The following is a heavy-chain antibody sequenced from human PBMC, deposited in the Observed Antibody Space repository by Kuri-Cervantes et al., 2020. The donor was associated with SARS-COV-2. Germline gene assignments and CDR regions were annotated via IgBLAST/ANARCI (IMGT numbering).Heavy chain of an antibody. J-gene: IGHJ3*02. D-gene: IGHD1-26*01. CDR3: AKSSGRGAFDI. CDR2: INPSGGST. V-gene: IGHV1-46*01. CDR1: GYTFTSYY. Sequence: ASVNVSCKASGYTFTSYYMHWVRQAPGQGLEWMGIINPSGGSTSYAQKFQGRVTMTRDTSTSTVYMELSSLRSEDTAVYYCAKSSGRGAFDIWGQGTMVTVSS.